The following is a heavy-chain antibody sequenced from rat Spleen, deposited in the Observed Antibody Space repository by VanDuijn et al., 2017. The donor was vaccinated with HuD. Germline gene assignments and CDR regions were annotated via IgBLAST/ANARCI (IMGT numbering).Heavy chain of an antibody. CDR1: GFTFNNYW. V-gene: IGHV5-31*01. CDR3: VRQGYLRDWYFDF. J-gene: IGHJ1*01. D-gene: IGHD2-5*01. CDR2: ISNTGGTA. Sequence: EVPLVESGGGLVQPGRSLKLSCVASGFTFNNYWMTWIRQAPGKGLEWVASISNTGGTAYYPDSVKGRYTISRDNAKSTLYLQMDSLKSEDMATYYCVRQGYLRDWYFDFWGPGTMVTVSS.